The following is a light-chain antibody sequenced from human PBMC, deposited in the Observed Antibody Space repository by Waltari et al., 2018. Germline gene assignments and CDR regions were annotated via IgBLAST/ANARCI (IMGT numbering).Light chain of an antibody. Sequence: QSVLTQPPSTSGTPGQRVTISCSGSTSNIGTNTVTWYQLLPGTAPKTVIFANYHRPSRLPDRFAASKSGTSASLVISGLQSEDEADYFCATWDDSLSGRVFGGGTKVTVL. CDR2: ANY. CDR3: ATWDDSLSGRV. V-gene: IGLV1-44*01. CDR1: TSNIGTNT. J-gene: IGLJ3*02.